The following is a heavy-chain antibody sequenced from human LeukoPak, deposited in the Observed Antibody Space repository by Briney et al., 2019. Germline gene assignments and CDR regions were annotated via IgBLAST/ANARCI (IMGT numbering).Heavy chain of an antibody. CDR2: IYHSGST. V-gene: IGHV4-38-2*01. CDR1: GYSISSGYY. D-gene: IGHD2-2*01. Sequence: SETLSLTCAVSGYSISSGYYWGWIRQPPGKGLEWIGSIYHSGSTYYNPSLKSRVTISVDTSKNQFSLKLSSVTAADTAVYYCARHRGSTGIYYLSMDVWGKGTTVTVSS. J-gene: IGHJ6*03. CDR3: ARHRGSTGIYYLSMDV.